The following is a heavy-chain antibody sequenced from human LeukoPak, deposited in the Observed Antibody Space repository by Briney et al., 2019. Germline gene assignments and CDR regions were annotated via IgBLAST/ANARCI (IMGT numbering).Heavy chain of an antibody. CDR1: GGSISSSSYY. D-gene: IGHD6-13*01. CDR3: ARLDSSSWHDAFDI. Sequence: SETLSLTCTVSGGSISSSSYYWGWIRQPPGKGLEWIGSIYYSGSTYYNPSLKSRVTISVDTSKNQFSLKLSSVTAADTAVYYCARLDSSSWHDAFDIWGQGTVVTVSS. V-gene: IGHV4-39*01. CDR2: IYYSGST. J-gene: IGHJ3*02.